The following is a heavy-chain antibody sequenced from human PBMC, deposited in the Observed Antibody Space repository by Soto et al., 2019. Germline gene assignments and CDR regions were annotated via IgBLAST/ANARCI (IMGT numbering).Heavy chain of an antibody. Sequence: QVQQLESGPGLVKPWDTLSLTCTVSGAYISDFSWSWIRQPAGKGLEWIGRITVNGNTQYNPSFSSRVTMSMDTSRNRFSLNLQSATAADTALYYCARESGENWTYEAHWGQGTLVTVSS. V-gene: IGHV4-4*07. J-gene: IGHJ1*01. D-gene: IGHD1-7*01. CDR2: ITVNGNT. CDR3: ARESGENWTYEAH. CDR1: GAYISDFS.